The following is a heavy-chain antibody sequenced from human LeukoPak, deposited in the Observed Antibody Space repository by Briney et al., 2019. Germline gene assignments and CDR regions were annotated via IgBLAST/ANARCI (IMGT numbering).Heavy chain of an antibody. D-gene: IGHD4-17*01. CDR3: ARDQIYGVAGYGFAY. V-gene: IGHV4-61*01. Sequence: SETLSLTCTVSGYSISSGYYWGWIRQPPGKGLEWIGYIDYSGSTKYNPSLKSRVTISVDTSKNQFSLKLSSVTAADTAVYYCARDQIYGVAGYGFAYWGQGTLVTVSS. CDR2: IDYSGST. J-gene: IGHJ4*02. CDR1: GYSISSGYY.